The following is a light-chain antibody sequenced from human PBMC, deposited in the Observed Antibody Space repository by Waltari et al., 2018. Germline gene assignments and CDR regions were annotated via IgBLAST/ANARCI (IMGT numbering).Light chain of an antibody. J-gene: IGKJ5*01. CDR2: WAS. Sequence: GERATINCKSSQSVLYSSNNKDYLAWYQHKVGQPPKLLIYWASTRESGVPDRFSGSGSGTDFTLTISTLQAEDVAVYYCQQYHSAPTFGQGTRLEIK. CDR1: QSVLYSSNNKDY. CDR3: QQYHSAPT. V-gene: IGKV4-1*01.